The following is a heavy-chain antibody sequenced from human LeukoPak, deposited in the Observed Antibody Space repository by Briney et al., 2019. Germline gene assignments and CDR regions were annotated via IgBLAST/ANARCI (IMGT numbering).Heavy chain of an antibody. V-gene: IGHV1-69*13. D-gene: IGHD6-6*01. CDR2: IIPIFGTA. J-gene: IGHJ3*02. CDR1: GGTFSSYA. Sequence: SVKVSCKASGGTFSSYAISWVRQAPGQGLEWMGGIIPIFGTANYAQKFQGRVTITADDSTSTAYMELSSLRSEDTAVYYCARELSIAARSHAFDIWGQGTMVTVSS. CDR3: ARELSIAARSHAFDI.